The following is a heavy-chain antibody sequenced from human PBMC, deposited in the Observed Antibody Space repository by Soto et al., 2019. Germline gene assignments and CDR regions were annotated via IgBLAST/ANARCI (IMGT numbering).Heavy chain of an antibody. CDR3: ARGRRMITFGGRARYFDY. D-gene: IGHD3-16*01. J-gene: IGHJ4*02. CDR2: IGTAGDT. CDR1: GFTFSSYD. Sequence: GGSLRLSCAASGFTFSSYDMHWVRQATGKGLEWVSAIGTAGDTYYPGSVKGRFTISRENAKNSLYLQMNSLRAGDTAVYYCARGRRMITFGGRARYFDYWGQGTLVTVSS. V-gene: IGHV3-13*01.